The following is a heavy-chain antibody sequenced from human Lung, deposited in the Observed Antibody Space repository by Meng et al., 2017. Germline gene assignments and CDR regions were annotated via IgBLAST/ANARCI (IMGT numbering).Heavy chain of an antibody. CDR3: TNDRLNH. Sequence: VQRVGTGGGLIQPGGSLRLSCAASGFTFTDHWMHWVRQGPGKGLVWVSRINRDGTKPTYADSAKGRFTISRDNAKNTLYLQMNNLRAEDTAFYYCTNDRLNHWGQGALVTVSS. J-gene: IGHJ1*01. CDR1: GFTFTDHW. CDR2: INRDGTKP. V-gene: IGHV3-74*02. D-gene: IGHD1-1*01.